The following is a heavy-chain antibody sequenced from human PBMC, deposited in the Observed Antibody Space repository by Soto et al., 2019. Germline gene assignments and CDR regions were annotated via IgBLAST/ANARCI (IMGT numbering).Heavy chain of an antibody. D-gene: IGHD3-9*01. J-gene: IGHJ3*02. CDR1: GGTFSSYA. CDR3: ARSRSSYYDILTGYSTLDAFDI. CDR2: IIPIFGTA. V-gene: IGHV1-69*13. Sequence: VKVSCKASGGTFSSYAISWVRQAPGQGLEWMGGIIPIFGTANYAQKFQGRVTITADESTSTAYMELSSLRSEDTAVYYCARSRSSYYDILTGYSTLDAFDIWGQGTMVTVSS.